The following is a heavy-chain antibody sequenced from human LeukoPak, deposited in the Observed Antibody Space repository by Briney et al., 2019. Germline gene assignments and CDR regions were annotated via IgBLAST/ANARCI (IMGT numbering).Heavy chain of an antibody. V-gene: IGHV3-48*01. CDR1: GFSFSSYT. CDR2: ISSGSSTI. Sequence: GGSLRLSCAASGFSFSSYTMNWVRQAPGKGLEWTSYISSGSSTIYYADSVKGPFTISRDNAKNSLYLQMNSLRAEDTAVYYCARGYCSGGSCYNLDYWGQANLVTVSS. D-gene: IGHD2-15*01. CDR3: ARGYCSGGSCYNLDY. J-gene: IGHJ4*02.